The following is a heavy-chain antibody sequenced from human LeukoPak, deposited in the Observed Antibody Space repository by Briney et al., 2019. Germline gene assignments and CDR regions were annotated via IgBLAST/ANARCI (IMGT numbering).Heavy chain of an antibody. D-gene: IGHD2-2*01. CDR1: GFTFSSYA. CDR2: ISGSGGST. V-gene: IGHV3-23*01. J-gene: IGHJ4*02. CDR3: ATPQLGYCSSTSCRSIDY. Sequence: SGGSLRLSCAASGFTFSSYAMSWVRQAPGKGLEWVSAISGSGGSTYYADSVKGRFTISRDNSKNTLYLQMNSLRAEDTAVYYCATPQLGYCSSTSCRSIDYWGQGTLVTVSS.